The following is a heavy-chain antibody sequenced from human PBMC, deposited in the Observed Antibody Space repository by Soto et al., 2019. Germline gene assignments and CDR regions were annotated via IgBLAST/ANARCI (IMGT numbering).Heavy chain of an antibody. V-gene: IGHV3-33*08. CDR1: GFTFNTYG. D-gene: IGHD2-15*01. Sequence: QVQLVESGGGVVQPGGSLRLSCTTSGFTFNTYGMHWVRQAPGKGLEWVAIIWYDGSNKYYADSVKGRFTISRDNSRNTLYLQMNSLRDEDTVLYYCARADCSGAYCYSWPFNYGVDVWGQGTTVTVSS. CDR2: IWYDGSNK. J-gene: IGHJ6*02. CDR3: ARADCSGAYCYSWPFNYGVDV.